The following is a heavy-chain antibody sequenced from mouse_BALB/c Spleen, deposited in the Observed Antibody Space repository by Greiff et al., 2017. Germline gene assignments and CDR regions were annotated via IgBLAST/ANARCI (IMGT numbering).Heavy chain of an antibody. J-gene: IGHJ3*01. Sequence: QVQLQQPGAELVKPGASVKLSCKASGYTFTSYWMHWVKQRPGQGLEWIGEIDPSDSDTNYNQKFKGKATVTVDKSSSTAYMQRSSLTSEDSAVYYCARGEAYYRYDTWFAYWGQGTLVTVSA. CDR1: GYTFTSYW. V-gene: IGHV1-69*02. CDR2: IDPSDSDT. CDR3: ARGEAYYRYDTWFAY. D-gene: IGHD2-14*01.